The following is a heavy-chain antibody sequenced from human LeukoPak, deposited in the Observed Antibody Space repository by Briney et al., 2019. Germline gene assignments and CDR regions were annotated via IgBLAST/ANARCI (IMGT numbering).Heavy chain of an antibody. J-gene: IGHJ4*02. CDR3: ARARAGIRIAVADYYFDY. V-gene: IGHV5-51*01. CDR1: GYIFTSYW. Sequence: GASLQISGKSSGYIFTSYWIGWVRQLPGKGLEGMGIIYPVESNTRYRPSLQGQNTISADNSISTAYPQWSSLKASDTAMYYCARARAGIRIAVADYYFDYWGQGTLVTVSS. D-gene: IGHD6-19*01. CDR2: IYPVESNT.